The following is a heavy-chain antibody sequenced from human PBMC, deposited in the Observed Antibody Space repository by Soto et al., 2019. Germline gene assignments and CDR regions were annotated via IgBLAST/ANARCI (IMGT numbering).Heavy chain of an antibody. J-gene: IGHJ5*02. CDR2: IWYDGSNK. CDR3: ARDRNTSMVHWFDP. Sequence: QVQLVESGGGVVQPGRSLRLSCAASGFTFSSYGMHWVRQAPGKGLEWVAVIWYDGSNKYYADSVKGRFTISRDNSKNTLYLQMNSLRAEDTAVYYWARDRNTSMVHWFDPWGQGTLVTVSS. CDR1: GFTFSSYG. V-gene: IGHV3-33*01. D-gene: IGHD5-18*01.